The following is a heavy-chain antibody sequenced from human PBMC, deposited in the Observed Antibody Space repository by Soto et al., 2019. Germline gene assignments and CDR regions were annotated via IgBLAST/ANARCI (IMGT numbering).Heavy chain of an antibody. CDR2: IYYSGST. CDR1: GGSISSGGYY. V-gene: IGHV4-31*03. CDR3: ARGRATVTHGGYYYYGMDV. Sequence: SETLSLTCTVSGGSISSGGYYWSWIRQHPGKGLEWIGYIYYSGSTYYNPSLKSRVTISVDTSKNQFSRKLSSVTAADTAVYYCARGRATVTHGGYYYYGMDVWAQGTTVTVSS. D-gene: IGHD4-4*01. J-gene: IGHJ6*02.